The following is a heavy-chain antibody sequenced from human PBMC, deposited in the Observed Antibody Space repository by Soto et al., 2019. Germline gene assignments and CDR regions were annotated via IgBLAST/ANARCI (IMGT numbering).Heavy chain of an antibody. CDR3: ARMGYDYVWGSYRYAYFDY. CDR2: IYYSGST. J-gene: IGHJ4*02. V-gene: IGHV4-31*03. Sequence: SETLSLTCTVSGGSISSGGYYWSWIRQHPGKGLEWIGYIYYSGSTYYNPSLKSRVTISVDTPKNQFSLRLSSVTAADTAVYYCARMGYDYVWGSYRYAYFDYWGQGTLVTVSS. CDR1: GGSISSGGYY. D-gene: IGHD3-16*02.